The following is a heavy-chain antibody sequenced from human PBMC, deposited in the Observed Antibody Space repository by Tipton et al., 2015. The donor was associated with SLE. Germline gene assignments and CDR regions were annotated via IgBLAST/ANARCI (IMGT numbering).Heavy chain of an antibody. D-gene: IGHD1-7*01. CDR1: GDSISDGDYY. CDR3: ARATDWNLSPDV. J-gene: IGHJ6*04. V-gene: IGHV4-31*03. Sequence: LRLSCTVSGDSISDGDYYWSWIRQLPGKGLEWIGYIYYSGNTYYNPSLGSRLTISLDTSKDQFSLRLTSVTAADTAVYYCARATDWNLSPDVWGKGTTVTVSS. CDR2: IYYSGNT.